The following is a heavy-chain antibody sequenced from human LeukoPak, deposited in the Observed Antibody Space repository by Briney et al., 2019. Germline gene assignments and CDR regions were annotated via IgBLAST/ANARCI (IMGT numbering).Heavy chain of an antibody. D-gene: IGHD2-8*01. Sequence: KPGGSLRLSCAASGFIFSDYWMHWVRQAPGKGLEWVSSISSSSSYIYYADSVKGRFTISRDNAKNSLYLQMNSLRAEDTAVYYCARDLVEVMVYGIYYYYYGMDVWGQGTTVTVSS. CDR3: ARDLVEVMVYGIYYYYYGMDV. CDR1: GFIFSDYW. CDR2: ISSSSSYI. J-gene: IGHJ6*02. V-gene: IGHV3-21*01.